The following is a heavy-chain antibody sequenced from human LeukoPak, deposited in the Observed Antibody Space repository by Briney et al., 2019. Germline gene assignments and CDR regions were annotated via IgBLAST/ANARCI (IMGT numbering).Heavy chain of an antibody. CDR2: IRYDGSNK. CDR1: GFTLSSYG. D-gene: IGHD2-21*02. Sequence: GGSLRLSCAASGFTLSSYGMHWVRQAPGKGLEWVAFIRYDGSNKYYADSVKGRFTISRDNSKNTLYLQMNSLSAEDTAVYYCARSVVTATPHYFQHWGQGTLVTVSS. CDR3: ARSVVTATPHYFQH. J-gene: IGHJ1*01. V-gene: IGHV3-30*02.